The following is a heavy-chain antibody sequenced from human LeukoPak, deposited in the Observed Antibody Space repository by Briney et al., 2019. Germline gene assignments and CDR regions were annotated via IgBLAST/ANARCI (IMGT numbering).Heavy chain of an antibody. CDR1: GFTFDDYA. Sequence: PGRSLRLSCAASGFTFDDYAMHWVRQAPGKGLEWVSGIGWDSDSIDYADSVKGRFTISRDNAKNSLYLQMNSLRVEDTALYYCAKSGPIVATISYYFDYWGQGALVTVSS. D-gene: IGHD5-12*01. J-gene: IGHJ4*02. CDR3: AKSGPIVATISYYFDY. CDR2: IGWDSDSI. V-gene: IGHV3-9*01.